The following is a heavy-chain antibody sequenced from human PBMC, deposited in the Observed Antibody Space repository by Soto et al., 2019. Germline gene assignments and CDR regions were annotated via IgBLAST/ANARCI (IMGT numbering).Heavy chain of an antibody. CDR1: GYSISSGYY. D-gene: IGHD3-22*01. CDR2: IYHSGST. J-gene: IGHJ4*02. Sequence: SETLSLTCAVSGYSISSGYYWGWIRQPPGKGLEWIGSIYHSGSTYYNPSLKSRVTISVDTSKNQFSLKLSSVTAADTAVYYCARGRNYYDPVIGFDYWGQGTLVTVSS. V-gene: IGHV4-38-2*01. CDR3: ARGRNYYDPVIGFDY.